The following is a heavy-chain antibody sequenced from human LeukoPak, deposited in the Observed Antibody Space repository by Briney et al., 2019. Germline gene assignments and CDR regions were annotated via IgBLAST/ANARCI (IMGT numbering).Heavy chain of an antibody. Sequence: PSETLSLTCTVSGGSVYDNTYNWGWVRQPPGEGLEGGANIKQDGSEKYYVDSVKGRFTISRDNAKNSLYLQMNSLRAEDTAVYYCARGGAPAYTTSCPSYWGQGTLVTVSS. CDR3: ARGGAPAYTTSCPSY. V-gene: IGHV3-7*01. J-gene: IGHJ4*02. CDR2: IKQDGSEK. D-gene: IGHD6-13*01. CDR1: GGSVYDNTYN.